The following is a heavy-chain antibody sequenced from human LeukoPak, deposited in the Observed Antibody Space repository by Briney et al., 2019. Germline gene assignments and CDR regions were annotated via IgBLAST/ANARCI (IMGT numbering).Heavy chain of an antibody. CDR2: IKQDGSEK. V-gene: IGHV3-7*03. CDR3: ARCAGPVETD. D-gene: IGHD2-21*02. CDR1: GFTFSTYW. J-gene: IGHJ4*02. Sequence: GGPLRLSCAASGFTFSTYWMSWVRQAPGKGLEWVANIKQDGSEKYSLDSVKGRFTISRDSAKNSLYLQMNSLRAEDTAVYYCARCAGPVETDWGQGTLVTVSS.